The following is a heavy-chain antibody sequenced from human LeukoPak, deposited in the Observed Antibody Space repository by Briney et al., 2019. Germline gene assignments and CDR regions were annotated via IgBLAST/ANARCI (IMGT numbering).Heavy chain of an antibody. D-gene: IGHD6-19*01. CDR1: GGTFSSYA. Sequence: ASVKVSCKASGGTFSSYAISWVRQAPGQGLEWMGGIIPILGTANYAQKFQGRVTITADKSTSTAYMELSSLRSEDTAVYYCAREGVAVAGTYFDYWGQGTLVTVSS. J-gene: IGHJ4*02. CDR3: AREGVAVAGTYFDY. CDR2: IIPILGTA. V-gene: IGHV1-69*10.